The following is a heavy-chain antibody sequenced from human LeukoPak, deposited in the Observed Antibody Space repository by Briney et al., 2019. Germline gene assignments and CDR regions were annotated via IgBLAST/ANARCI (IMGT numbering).Heavy chain of an antibody. J-gene: IGHJ5*02. Sequence: SEPLSLICVVSGASISRHYWIWIRQPPGKGLEWIGYISASGSTHYNPALKRRVTISGDTCNNPFSLRLTSVTAADTAVYYCARHRENSYESSQMGFHPWGPGTLVSVSS. CDR3: ARHRENSYESSQMGFHP. V-gene: IGHV4-4*09. D-gene: IGHD3-22*01. CDR2: ISASGST. CDR1: GASISRHY.